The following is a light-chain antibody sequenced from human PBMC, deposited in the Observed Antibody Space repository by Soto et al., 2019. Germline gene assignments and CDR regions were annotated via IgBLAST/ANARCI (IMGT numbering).Light chain of an antibody. CDR2: GNS. CDR3: QSYDSSLSGRVV. CDR1: SSNIGAGYD. V-gene: IGLV1-40*01. Sequence: QSVLTQPPSVSGAPGQRVTISCTGSSSNIGAGYDVHWYQQLPGTAPKLLIYGNSNRPSGVPDRFSGSKSGTSASLAITGLQAEDEVDYYCQSYDSSLSGRVVFGGGTKVTVL. J-gene: IGLJ2*01.